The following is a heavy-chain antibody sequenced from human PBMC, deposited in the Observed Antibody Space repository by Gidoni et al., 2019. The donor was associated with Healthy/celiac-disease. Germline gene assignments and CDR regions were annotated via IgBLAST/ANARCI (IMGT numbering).Heavy chain of an antibody. Sequence: QVQLVESGGGVVQPGRSLRLSCAASGFTFSSYGMHCVGHAPGKGLEWVAVISYDGSNKYYADSVKGRFTISRDNSKNTLYLQMNSLRAEDTAVYYCAKDRGIAVAGSHFDYWGQGTLVTVSS. CDR3: AKDRGIAVAGSHFDY. J-gene: IGHJ4*02. V-gene: IGHV3-30*18. CDR1: GFTFSSYG. CDR2: ISYDGSNK. D-gene: IGHD6-19*01.